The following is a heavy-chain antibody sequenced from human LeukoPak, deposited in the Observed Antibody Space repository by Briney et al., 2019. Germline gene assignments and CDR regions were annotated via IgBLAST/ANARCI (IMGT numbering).Heavy chain of an antibody. CDR2: MYHSGNT. CDR1: GGSMSGFY. CDR3: ARGARWNDY. D-gene: IGHD4-23*01. Sequence: PSETLSLTCTVSGGSMSGFYWSWIRQPPGKGLEWIGFMYHSGNTNYNPYLKSRVTISLDTSRNQFSLKLTSVTAADTAVYYCARGARWNDYWGQGTLVTVSS. J-gene: IGHJ4*02. V-gene: IGHV4-59*01.